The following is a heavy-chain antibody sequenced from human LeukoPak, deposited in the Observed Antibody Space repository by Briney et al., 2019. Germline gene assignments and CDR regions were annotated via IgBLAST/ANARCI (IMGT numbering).Heavy chain of an antibody. D-gene: IGHD6-13*01. CDR1: GYTFTSYD. V-gene: IGHV1-2*02. Sequence: ASVKVSCKASGYTFTSYDINWVRQAPGQGLEWMGWINPNSGGTNYAQKFQGRVTMTRDTSISTAYMELSRLRSDDTAVYYCARKGDSSWGGFDYWGQGTLVTVSS. CDR2: INPNSGGT. CDR3: ARKGDSSWGGFDY. J-gene: IGHJ4*02.